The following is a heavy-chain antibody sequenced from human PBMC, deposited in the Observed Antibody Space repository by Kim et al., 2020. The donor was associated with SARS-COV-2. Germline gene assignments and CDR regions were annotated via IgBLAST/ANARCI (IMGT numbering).Heavy chain of an antibody. V-gene: IGHV4-61*01. CDR3: ARAPNDFWSGYPYYFDY. J-gene: IGHJ4*02. CDR1: GGSVSSGSYF. Sequence: SETLSLTCTVSGGSVSSGSYFWSWIRQPSGKGLEWIGYIYYSGNTNYNPSLKSRVTMSVDTSKNQFSLKLRSVTAADTAVYYCARAPNDFWSGYPYYFDYWGQGTLVTVSS. CDR2: IYYSGNT. D-gene: IGHD3-3*01.